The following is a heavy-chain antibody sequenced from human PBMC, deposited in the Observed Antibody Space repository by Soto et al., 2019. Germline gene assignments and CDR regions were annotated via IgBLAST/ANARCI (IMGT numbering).Heavy chain of an antibody. J-gene: IGHJ4*02. Sequence: EVQLVESGGGLVQPGGSLRLSCAASGFTFSSYWMHWVRQAPGKGLVWVSSINSDGSSKSYADSVKGRFTISRDNAKNTLYLHMNSLRAEDSAVYYCVRDWGTVHHYGVSPGGYFDYWGQGTLVTVSS. D-gene: IGHD4-17*01. CDR2: INSDGSSK. CDR1: GFTFSSYW. CDR3: VRDWGTVHHYGVSPGGYFDY. V-gene: IGHV3-74*01.